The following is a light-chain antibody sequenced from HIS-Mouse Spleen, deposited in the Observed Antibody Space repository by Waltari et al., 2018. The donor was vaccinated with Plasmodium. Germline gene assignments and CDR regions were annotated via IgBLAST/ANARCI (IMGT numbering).Light chain of an antibody. CDR2: GAS. J-gene: IGKJ2*01. V-gene: IGKV3-15*01. Sequence: EIVMTQSPATLSVSPGERATLPCRASQSVSSNLAWYQPKPGQAPRLLIYGASTRATGIPARFSGSGSGTEFTLTISSMQSEDFAGYYCQQYNNWPPYTFGQGTKLEIK. CDR1: QSVSSN. CDR3: QQYNNWPPYT.